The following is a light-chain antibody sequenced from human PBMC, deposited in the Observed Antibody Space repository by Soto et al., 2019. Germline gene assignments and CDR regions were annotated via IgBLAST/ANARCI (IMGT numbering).Light chain of an antibody. V-gene: IGLV2-14*01. CDR1: SSDVGGYKY. CDR2: EVT. Sequence: QSVLTQPASVSGLPGQSITISCTGTSSDVGGYKYVSWYQQHPGKAPKLVIYEVTNRPSGVSNRFSGSKSGNTASLTISGLQAEDEADYYCGSYTSTTPRVFGGGTKLTVL. CDR3: GSYTSTTPRV. J-gene: IGLJ3*02.